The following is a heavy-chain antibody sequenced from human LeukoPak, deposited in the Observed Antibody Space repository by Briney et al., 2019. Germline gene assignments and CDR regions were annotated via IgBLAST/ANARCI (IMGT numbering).Heavy chain of an antibody. CDR1: GGTFSSYA. V-gene: IGHV1-69*04. CDR2: IIPILDIA. D-gene: IGHD6-13*01. CDR3: ARDPAATAGVAAAGSYYFDY. Sequence: GASVKVSCKASGGTFSSYAISWVRQAPGQGLEWMGRIIPILDIANYAQKFQGRVTITADKSTSTAYMELSSLRSEGTAVYYCARDPAATAGVAAAGSYYFDYWGQGTLVTVSS. J-gene: IGHJ4*02.